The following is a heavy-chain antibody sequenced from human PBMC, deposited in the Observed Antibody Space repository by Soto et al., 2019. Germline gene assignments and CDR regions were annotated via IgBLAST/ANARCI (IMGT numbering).Heavy chain of an antibody. V-gene: IGHV4-39*01. Sequence: PSETLSLTCTVSGGSISSSSYYWGWIRQPPGKGLEWIGSIYYSGSTYYNPSLKSRVTISVDTSKNQFSLKLSSVTAADTAVYYCARLGSRHILTPSMDVWGKGTTVTVSS. J-gene: IGHJ6*04. D-gene: IGHD3-9*01. CDR1: GGSISSSSYY. CDR2: IYYSGST. CDR3: ARLGSRHILTPSMDV.